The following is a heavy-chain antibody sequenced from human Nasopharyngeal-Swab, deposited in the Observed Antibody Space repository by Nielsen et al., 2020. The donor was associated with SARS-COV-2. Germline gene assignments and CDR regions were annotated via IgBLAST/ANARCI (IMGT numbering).Heavy chain of an antibody. CDR3: ARDRDWAFDV. CDR1: GFIFSDYS. Sequence: GESLKISCAASGFIFSDYSMNWVSQAPGKGLEWISYIRSSNDIYYADSVKGRFTISRNHAKNSLYLQMSSLRVEDTAVYYCARDRDWAFDVWGQGAVVTV. D-gene: IGHD2-21*01. J-gene: IGHJ3*01. CDR2: IRSSNDI. V-gene: IGHV3-69-1*01.